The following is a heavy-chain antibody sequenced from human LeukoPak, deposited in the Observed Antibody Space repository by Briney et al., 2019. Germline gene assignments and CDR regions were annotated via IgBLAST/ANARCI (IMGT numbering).Heavy chain of an antibody. Sequence: PGGSLRLSCAASGFTFSSYAMNWVRQAPGKGLEWVAVISYDGSNKYYADSVKGRFTISRDNSKNTLYLQMNSLRAEDTAVYYCARDSASLYYFDYWGQGTLVTVSP. V-gene: IGHV3-30-3*01. CDR1: GFTFSSYA. J-gene: IGHJ4*02. CDR3: ARDSASLYYFDY. CDR2: ISYDGSNK.